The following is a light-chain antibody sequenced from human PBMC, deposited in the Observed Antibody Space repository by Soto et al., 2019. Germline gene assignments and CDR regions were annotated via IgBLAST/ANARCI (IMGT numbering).Light chain of an antibody. V-gene: IGKV3-20*01. CDR3: SQYGSSLYT. CDR2: GAS. CDR1: QSVDCSI. Sequence: EVVLTQSPGTLSLSPGEGATLSCRARQSVDCSILAWYQQRRGRAPRLLLYGASPRASGIPDRFSGSGYGTDFTLTISRLEPDDFAVYYCSQYGSSLYTCGQGTKLEIK. J-gene: IGKJ2*01.